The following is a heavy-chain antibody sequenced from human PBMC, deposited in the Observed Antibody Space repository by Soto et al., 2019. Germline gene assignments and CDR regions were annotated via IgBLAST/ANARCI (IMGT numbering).Heavy chain of an antibody. CDR1: GFTFSSYW. CDR2: INSDGSTT. Sequence: EVQLVESGGGLVQPGGSLRLSCAASGFTFSSYWMLWVRQAPGKGLVWVSRINSDGSTTSYADSVKGRFTISRDNAKNTRYLQMNSLRAEDTAVYYCARVNPGYSYVTYWGQGTLVTVSS. J-gene: IGHJ4*02. CDR3: ARVNPGYSYVTY. D-gene: IGHD5-18*01. V-gene: IGHV3-74*01.